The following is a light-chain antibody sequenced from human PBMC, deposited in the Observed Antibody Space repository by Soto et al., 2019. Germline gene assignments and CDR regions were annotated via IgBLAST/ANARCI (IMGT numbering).Light chain of an antibody. CDR1: QSVTSSY. V-gene: IGKV3-20*01. CDR2: GAS. Sequence: EIVLTQSPGTLSLSPGEISTLSCRSSQSVTSSYLAWWQQKPGQAPRLLIYGASSRATGIPDRFSGSGSGTDFTLTISRLEPEDFAVYFCQQYGSSPTTFGQGTKVDI. CDR3: QQYGSSPTT. J-gene: IGKJ1*01.